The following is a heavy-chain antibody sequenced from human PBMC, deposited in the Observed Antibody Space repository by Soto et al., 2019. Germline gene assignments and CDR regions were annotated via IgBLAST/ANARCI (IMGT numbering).Heavy chain of an antibody. J-gene: IGHJ4*02. CDR2: ISGSGGST. D-gene: IGHD1-7*01. V-gene: IGHV3-23*01. CDR1: GFTFSSYA. CDR3: AKDSQYNWNYGVFDY. Sequence: GGSLRLSCAASGFTFSSYAMSWVRQAPGKGLEWVSAISGSGGSTYYADSVKGRFTISRDNPKNTLYLQMNSLRAEDTAVYYCAKDSQYNWNYGVFDYWGQGTLVTVSS.